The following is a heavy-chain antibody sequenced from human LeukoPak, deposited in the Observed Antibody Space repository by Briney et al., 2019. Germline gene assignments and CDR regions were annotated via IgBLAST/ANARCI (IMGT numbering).Heavy chain of an antibody. J-gene: IGHJ4*02. CDR3: ADAVVRAGEIH. D-gene: IGHD3-10*01. V-gene: IGHV3-23*01. CDR1: GFTFSNYA. Sequence: GGSLRLSCAASGFTFSNYALTWVRQAPGKGLEWVSAISGSGSTTYYADSVKGRFAISRDNSKNTLYLQMSSLRAEDTAMYYCADAVVRAGEIHWGQGTQVTVSS. CDR2: ISGSGSTT.